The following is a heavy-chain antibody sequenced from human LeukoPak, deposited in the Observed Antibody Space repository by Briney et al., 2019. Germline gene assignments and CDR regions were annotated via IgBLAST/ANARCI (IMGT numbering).Heavy chain of an antibody. CDR2: IYPGDSDT. CDR3: ARLIGFGRYCSSTSCHNWFDP. J-gene: IGHJ5*02. V-gene: IGHV5-51*01. D-gene: IGHD2-2*01. Sequence: GASLEISCKGSGYLFTSYWIGWVRQMPGKGLEWMGVIYPGDSDTRYSPSFQGQVTISADKSISTAYLQWSSLKASDTAMYYCARLIGFGRYCSSTSCHNWFDPWGQGTLVTVSS. CDR1: GYLFTSYW.